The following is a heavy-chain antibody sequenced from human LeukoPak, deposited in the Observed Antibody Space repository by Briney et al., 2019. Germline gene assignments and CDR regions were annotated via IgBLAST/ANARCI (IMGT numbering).Heavy chain of an antibody. CDR3: AKESAAAGYFDY. D-gene: IGHD6-13*01. J-gene: IGHJ4*01. CDR1: GFTFSSSA. CDR2: ISKSGDFT. Sequence: GGSLRLSCAASGFTFSSSAMSWVRQAPGKGLEWVSVISKSGDFTYYADSVKGRFTISRDSSKNTLNLQMNSLRVEDTAVYYCAKESAAAGYFDYWGLGTLVTVSS. V-gene: IGHV3-23*01.